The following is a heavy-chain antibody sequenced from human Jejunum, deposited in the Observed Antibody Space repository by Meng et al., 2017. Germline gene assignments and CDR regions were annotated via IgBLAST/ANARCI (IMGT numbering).Heavy chain of an antibody. Sequence: LCGSGGGLVQPGGTRRPSCAASGFTFSGYWMHWVRQAPGKGLVWVSRINTDGSSTTYADSVKGRFTISRDNAKNTLYLQMNNLRAEDTAVYYCARASQTGDLPGIWGQGTLVTVSS. D-gene: IGHD7-27*01. CDR1: GFTFSGYW. CDR2: INTDGSST. J-gene: IGHJ4*02. V-gene: IGHV3-74*01. CDR3: ARASQTGDLPGI.